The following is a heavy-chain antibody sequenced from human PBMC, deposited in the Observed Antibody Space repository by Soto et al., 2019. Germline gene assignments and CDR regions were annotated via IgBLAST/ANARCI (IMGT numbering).Heavy chain of an antibody. V-gene: IGHV4-31*03. CDR1: GGSISSGGYY. CDR2: IYYSGST. CDR3: ARDRRVVPAAIDY. D-gene: IGHD2-2*01. Sequence: SETLSLTCTVSGGSISSGGYYWSWIRQHPGKGLEWIGYIYYSGSTYYNPSLKSRVTISVDTSKNQFSLKLSSVTAADTAVYYCARDRRVVPAAIDYWGQGTLVTVSS. J-gene: IGHJ4*02.